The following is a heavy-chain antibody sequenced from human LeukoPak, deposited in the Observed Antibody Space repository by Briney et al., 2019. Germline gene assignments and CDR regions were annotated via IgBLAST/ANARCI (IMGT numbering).Heavy chain of an antibody. CDR3: VRDPPTALELFDY. D-gene: IGHD5-18*01. J-gene: IGHJ4*02. CDR2: INSDGSDT. Sequence: PGGSLRLSCAASGFTFSSYWMHWVRQAPGKGLVWVSRINSDGSDTNYADSVKGRFTISRDNAKNTLDLQMSSLRAEDTAVYFCVRDPPTALELFDYWGQGTLVTVSS. CDR1: GFTFSSYW. V-gene: IGHV3-74*01.